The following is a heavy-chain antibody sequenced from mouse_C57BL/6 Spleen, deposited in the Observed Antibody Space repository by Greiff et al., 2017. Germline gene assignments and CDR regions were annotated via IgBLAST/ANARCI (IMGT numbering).Heavy chain of an antibody. Sequence: EVQRVESGGGLVQPKGSLKLSCAASGFSFNTYAMNWVRQAPGKGLEWVARIRSKSNNYATYYADSVKDRFTISRDDSESMLYLQMNNLKTEDTAMYYCVRESYHRGFDYWGQGTTLTVSS. CDR1: GFSFNTYA. D-gene: IGHD1-1*01. CDR2: IRSKSNNYAT. J-gene: IGHJ2*01. V-gene: IGHV10-1*01. CDR3: VRESYHRGFDY.